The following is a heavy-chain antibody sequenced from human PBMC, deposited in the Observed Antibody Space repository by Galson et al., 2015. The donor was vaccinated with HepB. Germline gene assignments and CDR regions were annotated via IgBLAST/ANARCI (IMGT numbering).Heavy chain of an antibody. CDR2: IWYDGSNK. J-gene: IGHJ6*03. CDR3: ARDGVTIFGVVMGYMDV. Sequence: SLRLSCAASGFTFSSYGMHWVRQAPGKGLEWVAVIWYDGSNKYYADSVKGRSTISRDNSKNTLYLQMNSLRAEDTAVYYCARDGVTIFGVVMGYMDVWGKGTTVTVSS. V-gene: IGHV3-33*01. D-gene: IGHD3-3*01. CDR1: GFTFSSYG.